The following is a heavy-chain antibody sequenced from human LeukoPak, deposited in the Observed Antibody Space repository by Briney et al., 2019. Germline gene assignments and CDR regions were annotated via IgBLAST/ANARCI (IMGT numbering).Heavy chain of an antibody. V-gene: IGHV4-59*01. J-gene: IGHJ3*02. CDR3: ARYCSSTSCYTSRAFDI. CDR1: GGSISSYY. D-gene: IGHD2-2*02. CDR2: IYYSGST. Sequence: PSETLSLTCTVSGGSISSYYWSWIRQPPGKGLEWIGYIYYSGSTNYNPSLKSRVTISVDTSKNQFSLKLSSVTAADTAVYYCARYCSSTSCYTSRAFDIWGQGTMVTVSS.